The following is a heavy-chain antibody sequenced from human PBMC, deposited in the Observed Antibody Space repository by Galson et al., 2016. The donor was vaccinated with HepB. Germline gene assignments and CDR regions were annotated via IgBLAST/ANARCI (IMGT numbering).Heavy chain of an antibody. V-gene: IGHV3-33*01. D-gene: IGHD5-18*01. CDR2: VWYDGSKK. J-gene: IGHJ4*02. CDR3: ARDEGEYSLFDS. CDR1: GFSLNSYV. Sequence: SLRLSCAASGFSLNSYVMHWVRQAPGKGLEWAAVVWYDGSKKYYADSVKGRFTISRDISNNTLYLQMHNLRVEDTAVYYCARDEGEYSLFDSWGQGTQVTVSS.